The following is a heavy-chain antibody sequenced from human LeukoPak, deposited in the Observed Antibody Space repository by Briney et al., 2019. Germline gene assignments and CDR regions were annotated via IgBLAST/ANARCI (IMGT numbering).Heavy chain of an antibody. D-gene: IGHD3-16*01. CDR1: GGSLSSGGCY. Sequence: SETLSLTCTVSGGSLSSGGCYWSWIRQPPGKGLEWIGYIYHSGSTYYNPSLKSRVTISVDRSKNQFSLKLSSVTAADTAVYYCARPYDINYYYYYMDVWGKGTTVTVSS. J-gene: IGHJ6*03. V-gene: IGHV4-30-2*01. CDR3: ARPYDINYYYYYMDV. CDR2: IYHSGST.